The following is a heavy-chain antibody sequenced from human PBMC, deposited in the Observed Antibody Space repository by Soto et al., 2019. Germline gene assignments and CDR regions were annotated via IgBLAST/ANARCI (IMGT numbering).Heavy chain of an antibody. Sequence: EVQLEESGEALVLPGRSLRLCCAASGFTFDDYAMHWVRQVLGKGLEWVSSISWNSGNIGYADSVKGRFTTSRDNAKNSLYLQMNSLRPEDTALYYCVRLKGGYSYGNPFDYWGQGTLVTVSS. CDR2: ISWNSGNI. CDR1: GFTFDDYA. D-gene: IGHD5-18*01. V-gene: IGHV3-9*01. CDR3: VRLKGGYSYGNPFDY. J-gene: IGHJ4*02.